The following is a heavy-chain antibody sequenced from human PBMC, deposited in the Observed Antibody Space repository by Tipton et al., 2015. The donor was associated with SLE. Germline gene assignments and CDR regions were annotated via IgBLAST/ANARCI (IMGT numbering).Heavy chain of an antibody. CDR3: ARVEYTWTYFDY. J-gene: IGHJ4*02. Sequence: SLRLSCAASGFTFSSYAMSWVRQAPGKGLEWVSYISSSGSTIYYADSVKGRFTISRDNAKNSLYLQMNSLRAEDTAVYYCARVEYTWTYFDYWGQGTLVTVSS. CDR1: GFTFSSYA. V-gene: IGHV3-48*03. CDR2: ISSSGSTI. D-gene: IGHD1-20*01.